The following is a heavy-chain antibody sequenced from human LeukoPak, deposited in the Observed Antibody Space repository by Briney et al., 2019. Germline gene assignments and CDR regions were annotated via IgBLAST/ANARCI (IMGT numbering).Heavy chain of an antibody. J-gene: IGHJ3*02. CDR2: IYTSGST. CDR1: GGSISSSTW. Sequence: SETLSLTCAVSGGSISSSTWWSWVRQPPGKGLEWIGRIYTSGSTNYNPSLKSRVTISVDTSKNQFSLKLSSVTAADTAVYYCARDPLWFGELSGAFDIWGQGAMVTVSS. D-gene: IGHD3-10*01. CDR3: ARDPLWFGELSGAFDI. V-gene: IGHV4-4*02.